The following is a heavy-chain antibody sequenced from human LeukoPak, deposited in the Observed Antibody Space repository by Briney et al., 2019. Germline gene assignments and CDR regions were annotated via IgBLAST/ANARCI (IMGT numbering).Heavy chain of an antibody. CDR1: GGSISSSSYY. D-gene: IGHD3-3*01. CDR3: ASKEWLIHPFDY. Sequence: SETLSLTCTVSGGSISSSSYYWGWIRQPPGKGLEWIGSIYYSGSTNYNPSLKSRVTISVDTSKNQFSLKLSSVTAADTAVYYCASKEWLIHPFDYWGQGTLVTVSS. V-gene: IGHV4-39*07. CDR2: IYYSGST. J-gene: IGHJ4*02.